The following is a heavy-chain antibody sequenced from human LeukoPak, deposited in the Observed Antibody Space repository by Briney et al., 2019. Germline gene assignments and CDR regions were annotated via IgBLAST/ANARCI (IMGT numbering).Heavy chain of an antibody. Sequence: GASVKVSCKVSGYTLTELSMHWVRQAPGKALEWMGGFDPEDGETIYAQKFQGRVTMTEDTSTDTAYMELSSLRSEDTAVYYCALGGAARGNYFDYWGQGTLVTVSS. J-gene: IGHJ4*02. D-gene: IGHD6-6*01. V-gene: IGHV1-24*01. CDR1: GYTLTELS. CDR3: ALGGAARGNYFDY. CDR2: FDPEDGET.